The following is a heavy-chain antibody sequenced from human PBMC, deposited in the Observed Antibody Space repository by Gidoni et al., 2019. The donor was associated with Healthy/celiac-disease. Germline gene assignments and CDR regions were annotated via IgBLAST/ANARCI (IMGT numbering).Heavy chain of an antibody. CDR1: GFTFSSYI. V-gene: IGHV3-21*01. CDR2: ISSSSSYI. CDR3: AREGKRITMIVVAREFDY. Sequence: EVQLVESGGGLVKPGGSLRLSCAASGFTFSSYIMNWVRQAPGKGLEWVSSISSSSSYIYYADSVKGRFTISRDNAKNSLYLQMNSLRAEDTAVYYCAREGKRITMIVVAREFDYWGQGTLVTVSS. D-gene: IGHD3-22*01. J-gene: IGHJ4*02.